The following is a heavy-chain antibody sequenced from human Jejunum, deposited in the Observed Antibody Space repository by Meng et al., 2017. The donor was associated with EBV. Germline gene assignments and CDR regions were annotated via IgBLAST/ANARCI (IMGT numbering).Heavy chain of an antibody. CDR1: CYIFTNYG. CDR2: ISPYNGNT. D-gene: IGHD3-9*01. CDR3: ARGRLGFDYFLGVDY. Sequence: QDQLVQSGAEGKKTGXLVKVPRKASCYIFTNYGISWVRQAPGQGLEWMGWISPYNGNTDSAQKFQGRVTMTTATSTNTAYMELRSLSSDDTAVYFCARGRLGFDYFLGVDYWGLGTLVTVSS. J-gene: IGHJ4*02. V-gene: IGHV1-18*01.